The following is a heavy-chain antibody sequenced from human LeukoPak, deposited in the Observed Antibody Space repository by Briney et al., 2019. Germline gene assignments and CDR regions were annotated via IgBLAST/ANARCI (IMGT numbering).Heavy chain of an antibody. J-gene: IGHJ4*02. D-gene: IGHD6-6*01. CDR2: IYYSGST. V-gene: IGHV4-30-4*08. CDR3: ARARYSSSLYFDY. Sequence: KPSQTLSLTCAVSGGSISSGDYYWSWIRQPPGKGLEGIGYIYYSGSTYYNPSLKSRVTISVDTSKNQFSLKLSSVTAADTAVYYCARARYSSSLYFDYWGQGTLVTVSS. CDR1: GGSISSGDYY.